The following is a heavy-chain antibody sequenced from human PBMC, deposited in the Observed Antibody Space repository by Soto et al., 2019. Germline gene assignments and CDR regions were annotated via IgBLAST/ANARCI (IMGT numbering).Heavy chain of an antibody. J-gene: IGHJ3*02. V-gene: IGHV1-2*04. CDR3: ARVATPPVAGYDACDI. D-gene: IGHD6-19*01. Sequence: ASVKVSCKASGYTFTGYYMHWVRQAPGQGLEWMGWINPNSGGTNYAQKFQGWVTMTRDTSISTAYMELSRLRSDDTAVYYCARVATPPVAGYDACDIWGQGTIVTVPS. CDR1: GYTFTGYY. CDR2: INPNSGGT.